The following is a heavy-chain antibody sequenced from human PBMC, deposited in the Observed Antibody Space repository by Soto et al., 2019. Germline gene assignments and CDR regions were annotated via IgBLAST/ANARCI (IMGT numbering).Heavy chain of an antibody. CDR1: GGSISRGDYY. CDR2: IYHSGST. CDR3: ARRHDYFDY. V-gene: IGHV4-30-4*01. Sequence: SETLSLTCTVSGGSISRGDYYWTWIRQPPGKGLEWIGYIYHSGSTYYNPSLKSRDTISVDTSKNQFSLNLSSVTAADTAVYYCARRHDYFDYWGQGTLVTSPQ. J-gene: IGHJ4*02.